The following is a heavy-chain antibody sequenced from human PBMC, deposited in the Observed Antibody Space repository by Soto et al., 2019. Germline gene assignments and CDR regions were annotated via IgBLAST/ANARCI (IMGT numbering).Heavy chain of an antibody. J-gene: IGHJ1*01. V-gene: IGHV3-30-3*01. CDR3: ATWEERYFQD. CDR1: GFTFNSFT. CDR2: ISHDGSHK. D-gene: IGHD1-26*01. Sequence: QVQLVEAGGGVVQPGRSLRLSCAASGFTFNSFTMHWVRQAPGKGLEWVAVISHDGSHKYSADSVKGRFTISRDDSKKTLYMQMSPLRVEDTAIYYCATWEERYFQDWGKGTLVTVSS.